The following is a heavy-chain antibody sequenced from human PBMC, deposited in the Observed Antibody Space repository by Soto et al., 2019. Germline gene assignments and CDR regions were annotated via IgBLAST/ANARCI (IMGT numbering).Heavy chain of an antibody. J-gene: IGHJ4*02. V-gene: IGHV1-69*13. D-gene: IGHD4-4*01. Sequence: VASVEVSCKAFGGTIGSCAMWWVRQDPEKGLEWMGGIIPIFGTANYAQKFQGRVTITADESTSTAYMELSSLRSEDTALYFCARGVTYGSKYGGRDYWGQRTLVTVSS. CDR3: ARGVTYGSKYGGRDY. CDR1: GGTIGSCA. CDR2: IIPIFGTA.